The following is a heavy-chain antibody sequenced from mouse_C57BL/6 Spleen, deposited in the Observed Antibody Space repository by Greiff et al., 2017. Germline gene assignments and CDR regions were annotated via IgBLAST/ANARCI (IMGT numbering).Heavy chain of an antibody. CDR3: ARAGGYDDYYAMDY. J-gene: IGHJ4*01. D-gene: IGHD2-2*01. CDR2: ISYDGSN. CDR1: DYSITSGYY. Sequence: EVQLQESGPGLVKPSQSLSLTCSVTDYSITSGYYWNWIRQFPGNKLEWMGYISYDGSNNYNPSLKNRISITRDTSKNQFFLKLNSVTTEDTATYYCARAGGYDDYYAMDYWGQGTSVTVSS. V-gene: IGHV3-6*01.